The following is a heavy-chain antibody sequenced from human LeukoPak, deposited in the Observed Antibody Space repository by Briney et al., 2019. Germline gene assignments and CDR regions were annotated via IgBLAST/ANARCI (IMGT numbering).Heavy chain of an antibody. J-gene: IGHJ4*02. CDR1: GGSFSGYY. D-gene: IGHD3-22*01. V-gene: IGHV4-34*01. Sequence: SETLSLTCAVYGGSFSGYYWSWIRQPPGKGLEWIGEINHSGSTNYNPSLKSRVTISVDTSKNQFSLKLSSVTAADTAVYYCASHGGYYDSSGYYVLPPDPRWLDYWGQGTLVTVSS. CDR3: ASHGGYYDSSGYYVLPPDPRWLDY. CDR2: INHSGST.